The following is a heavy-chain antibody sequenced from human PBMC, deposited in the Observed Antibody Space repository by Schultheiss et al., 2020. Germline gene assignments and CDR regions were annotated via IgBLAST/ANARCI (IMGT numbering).Heavy chain of an antibody. V-gene: IGHV4-39*07. CDR2: IYYSGST. J-gene: IGHJ6*02. CDR3: ARSYFDFWSGYGMDV. Sequence: SETLSLTCTVSGGSISSGGYYWSWIRQPPGKGLEWIGSIYYSGSTNYNPSLKSRVTISVDTSKNQFSLKLSSVTAADTAVYYCARSYFDFWSGYGMDVWGQGTTVTVSS. CDR1: GGSISSGGYY. D-gene: IGHD3-3*01.